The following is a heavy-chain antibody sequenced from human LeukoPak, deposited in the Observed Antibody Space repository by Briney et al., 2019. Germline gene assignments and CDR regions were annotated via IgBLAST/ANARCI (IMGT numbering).Heavy chain of an antibody. J-gene: IGHJ4*02. CDR3: ARVYSSSWYVDY. D-gene: IGHD6-13*01. CDR1: GGSISSGDYY. Sequence: SGTLSLTCTVSGGSISSGDYYWSWIRQPPGKGLEWIGYIYYSGSAYYNPSLKSRVTISVDTSKNQFSLKLSSVTAADTAVYYCARVYSSSWYVDYWGQGTLVTVSS. CDR2: IYYSGSA. V-gene: IGHV4-30-4*08.